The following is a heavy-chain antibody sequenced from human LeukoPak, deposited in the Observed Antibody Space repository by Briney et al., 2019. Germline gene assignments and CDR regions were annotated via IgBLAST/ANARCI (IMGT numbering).Heavy chain of an antibody. Sequence: GGSLGLSCAASGFSFSGSWMNWVRQAPGKGLEWVSCISSGSTNIYYADSVRGRFTISRDNAKNSLYLQMNSLRAEDTAVYYCARVGGYCSSVSNCYGDYWGQGALVTVSS. CDR1: GFSFSGSW. D-gene: IGHD2-2*03. V-gene: IGHV3-21*01. CDR3: ARVGGYCSSVSNCYGDY. J-gene: IGHJ4*02. CDR2: ISSGSTNI.